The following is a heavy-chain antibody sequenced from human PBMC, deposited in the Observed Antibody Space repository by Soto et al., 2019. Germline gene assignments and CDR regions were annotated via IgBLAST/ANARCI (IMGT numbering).Heavy chain of an antibody. CDR2: IRYDGSKT. J-gene: IGHJ4*02. CDR1: GFIFSSYG. V-gene: IGHV3-33*01. D-gene: IGHD3-3*01. CDR3: ARVKQGRGGYDSPFDY. Sequence: QVQLVESGGGVVQPGGSLRLSCAPSGFIFSSYGMHWVRQAPGKRLEWVAVIRYDGSKTYYEDSVKGRFTISRDNSKNTLYLQMNSLRAEDTAVYYCARVKQGRGGYDSPFDYWGQGTLVTVAS.